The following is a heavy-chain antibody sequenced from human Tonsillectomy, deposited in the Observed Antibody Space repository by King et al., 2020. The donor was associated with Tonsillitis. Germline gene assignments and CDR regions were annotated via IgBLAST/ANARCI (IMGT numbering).Heavy chain of an antibody. V-gene: IGHV5-51*01. CDR2: IYPGASDT. J-gene: IGHJ5*02. CDR1: GYSFSNYW. Sequence: DVQLVESGAEVKMSGESLKISCKASGYSFSNYWIGWVRQMPGKGLEWMGIIYPGASDTRYSPSFEGQVTISADKSISTAYLQWSSLKASDTAMYYCARLFLGGQWLVKTNWFDPWGQGTLVTVSS. CDR3: ARLFLGGQWLVKTNWFDP. D-gene: IGHD6-19*01.